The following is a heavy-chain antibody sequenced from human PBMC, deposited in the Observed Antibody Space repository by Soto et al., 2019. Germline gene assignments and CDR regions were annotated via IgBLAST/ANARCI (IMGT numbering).Heavy chain of an antibody. CDR2: IDPSDSYT. V-gene: IGHV5-10-1*03. CDR1: GYSFTSYW. Sequence: EVQLVQSGAEVKKPGESLRISCKGSGYSFTSYWISWVRQMPGKGLEWMGRIDPSDSYTNYSPSFQGHVTISADKSISTAYLQWSSLKASDTAMYYCARRSPYSSSPHYYYYGMDVWGQGTTVTVSS. J-gene: IGHJ6*02. D-gene: IGHD6-6*01. CDR3: ARRSPYSSSPHYYYYGMDV.